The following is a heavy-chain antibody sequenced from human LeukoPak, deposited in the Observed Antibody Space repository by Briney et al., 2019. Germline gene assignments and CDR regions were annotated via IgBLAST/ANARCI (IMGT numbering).Heavy chain of an antibody. J-gene: IGHJ5*02. CDR3: ARAGQWELRRGFDP. Sequence: WINTNTGNPTYAQGFTGRFVFSLDTSVSTAYLQISSLKAEDTAVYYCARAGQWELRRGFDPWGQGTLVTVSS. CDR2: INTNTGNP. V-gene: IGHV7-4-1*02. D-gene: IGHD1-26*01.